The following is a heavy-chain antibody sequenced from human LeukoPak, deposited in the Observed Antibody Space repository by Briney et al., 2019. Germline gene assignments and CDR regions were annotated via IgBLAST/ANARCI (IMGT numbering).Heavy chain of an antibody. Sequence: GGSLRLSCAASGFTFSSYWMSWVRQAPGKGLEWVANIKQDGSEKYYVDSVKGRFTISRDNAKNSLYLQMNSLRAEDTAVYYCARAPGSGSYFDYMDVWGKGTTVTVSS. CDR1: GFTFSSYW. D-gene: IGHD3-10*01. J-gene: IGHJ6*03. V-gene: IGHV3-7*01. CDR3: ARAPGSGSYFDYMDV. CDR2: IKQDGSEK.